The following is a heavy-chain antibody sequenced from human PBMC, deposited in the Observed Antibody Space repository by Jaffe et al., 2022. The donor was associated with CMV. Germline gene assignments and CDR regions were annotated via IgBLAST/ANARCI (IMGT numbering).Heavy chain of an antibody. CDR3: ARGVWGSSGYYRVDY. J-gene: IGHJ4*02. CDR1: GGSISSYY. CDR2: IYYSGST. Sequence: QVQLQESGPGLVKPSETLSLTCTVSGGSISSYYWSWIRQPPGKGLEWIGYIYYSGSTNYNPSLKSRVTISVDTSKNQFSLKLSSVTAADTAVYYCARGVWGSSGYYRVDYWGQGTLVTVSS. D-gene: IGHD3-22*01. V-gene: IGHV4-59*01.